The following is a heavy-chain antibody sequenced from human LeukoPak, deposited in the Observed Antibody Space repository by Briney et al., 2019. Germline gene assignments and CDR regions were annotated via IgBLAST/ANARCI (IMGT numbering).Heavy chain of an antibody. CDR1: GYSFTSYW. V-gene: IGHV5-51*01. J-gene: IGHJ4*02. D-gene: IGHD2-2*01. Sequence: RGESLKISCKGSGYSFTSYWIGWVRQMPGKGLEWMGIIYPGDSDTRYSPSFQGQVTISADKSISTAYLQWSSLKASDTAMYYCARSRGLRYCSSTSCSAAWNYFDYWGQGTLVTVSS. CDR2: IYPGDSDT. CDR3: ARSRGLRYCSSTSCSAAWNYFDY.